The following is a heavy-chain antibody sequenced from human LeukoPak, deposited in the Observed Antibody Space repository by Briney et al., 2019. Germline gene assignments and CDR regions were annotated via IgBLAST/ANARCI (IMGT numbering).Heavy chain of an antibody. J-gene: IGHJ4*02. CDR3: AREDSGYETDIDY. CDR1: GYSISSGYY. D-gene: IGHD5-12*01. CDR2: IYHSGST. Sequence: SGTLSLTCTVSGYSISSGYYWGWIRQPPGKGLEWIGSIYHSGSTYYNPSLKSRVTISVDTSKNQFSLKLSSVTAADTAVYYCAREDSGYETDIDYWGQGTLVTVSS. V-gene: IGHV4-38-2*02.